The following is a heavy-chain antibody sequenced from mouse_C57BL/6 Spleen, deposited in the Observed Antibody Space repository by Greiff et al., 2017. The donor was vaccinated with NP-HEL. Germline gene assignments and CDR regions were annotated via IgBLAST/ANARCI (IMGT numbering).Heavy chain of an antibody. CDR1: GFTFTDYY. Sequence: EVMLVESGGGLVQPGGSLSLSCAASGFTFTDYYMSWVRQPPGKALEWLGFIRNKANGYTTEYSASVKGRFTISRDNSQSILYLQMNALRAEDSATYYCARDGSRYEVHAMDYWGQGTSVTVSS. CDR3: ARDGSRYEVHAMDY. D-gene: IGHD1-1*01. CDR2: IRNKANGYTT. V-gene: IGHV7-3*01. J-gene: IGHJ4*01.